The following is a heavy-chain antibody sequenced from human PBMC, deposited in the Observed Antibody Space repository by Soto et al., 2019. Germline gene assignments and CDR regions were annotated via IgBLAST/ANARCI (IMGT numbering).Heavy chain of an antibody. CDR1: GGSISSNTYY. Sequence: QLHLQESVPGLVKPSETLSLTCTVSGGSISSNTYYWGWVRQPPGKGLEWIGSIYYNGNTFYNPSLKSRVTISVDTSKNQFSLQLSSVTAADTAVDYCARHLDTYYYHFSCGFDSWGQGTLVTVSS. D-gene: IGHD3-10*01. J-gene: IGHJ5*01. CDR3: ARHLDTYYYHFSCGFDS. CDR2: IYYNGNT. V-gene: IGHV4-39*01.